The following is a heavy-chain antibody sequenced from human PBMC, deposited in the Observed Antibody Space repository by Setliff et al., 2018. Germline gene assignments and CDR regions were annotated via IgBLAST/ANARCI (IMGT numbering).Heavy chain of an antibody. CDR2: IIPIFGTA. CDR3: AISTIFGVVSPTPNAFDI. Sequence: RASVKVSCKASGGTFSIYTISCVRQSPGQGLEWMGRIIPIFGTANYAQKFQVRVTITEDKSTSAAYMELSILRSEDTAVYYCAISTIFGVVSPTPNAFDIWGQGKMVTVSS. V-gene: IGHV1-69*08. J-gene: IGHJ3*02. CDR1: GGTFSIYT. D-gene: IGHD3-3*01.